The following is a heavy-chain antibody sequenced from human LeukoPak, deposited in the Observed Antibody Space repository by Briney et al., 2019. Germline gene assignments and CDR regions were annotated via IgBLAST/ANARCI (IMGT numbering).Heavy chain of an antibody. J-gene: IGHJ4*02. V-gene: IGHV3-48*04. CDR2: ISSSSTTK. CDR3: ARWNLGSDY. CDR1: GFTFSAYD. Sequence: GGSLRLSCAASGFTFSAYDMDWVRQAPGKGLKWLSYISSSSTTKYHADSVKGRFTISRDNTKNSLYLQMNSLRAEDTGVYYCARWNLGSDYWGQGTLVTVSS. D-gene: IGHD1-1*01.